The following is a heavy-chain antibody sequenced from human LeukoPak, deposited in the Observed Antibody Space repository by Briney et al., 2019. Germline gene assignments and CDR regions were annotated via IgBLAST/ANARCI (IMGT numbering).Heavy chain of an antibody. CDR1: GYTFSNYG. J-gene: IGHJ4*02. Sequence: ASVKVSCKASGYTFSNYGISWVRQAPGQGLEWMGWISPYNGNTNYAQKFQGRVTMTRDTSIITACMELSRLRSDDTAMYYCASGSSSWYLGDFDYCGQGTLVTVSS. CDR2: ISPYNGNT. V-gene: IGHV1-18*01. CDR3: ASGSSSWYLGDFDY. D-gene: IGHD6-13*01.